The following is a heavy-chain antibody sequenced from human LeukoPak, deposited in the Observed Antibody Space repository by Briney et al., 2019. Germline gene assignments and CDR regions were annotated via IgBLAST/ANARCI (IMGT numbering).Heavy chain of an antibody. D-gene: IGHD3-22*01. V-gene: IGHV3-53*01. CDR1: GSTVSSSY. CDR3: AGPGNYYDSSGYPFDY. Sequence: PGGSLRLSCAAPGSTVSSSYMSWVRQAPGKGLEWVSVIYSGGGTYYADSVKGRFTISRDNSKNTLYLQMNSLRAEDTAVYYCAGPGNYYDSSGYPFDYWGQGTLVTVSS. CDR2: IYSGGGT. J-gene: IGHJ4*02.